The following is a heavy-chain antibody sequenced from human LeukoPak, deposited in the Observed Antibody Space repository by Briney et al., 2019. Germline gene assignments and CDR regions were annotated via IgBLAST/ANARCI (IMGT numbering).Heavy chain of an antibody. D-gene: IGHD3-10*01. CDR2: INHSGTT. CDR1: GGSISSGYY. V-gene: IGHV4-38-2*02. CDR3: ARLSYDSGTHYTCYEY. Sequence: PSETLSLTCTVSGGSISSGYYWGWIRQPPGKGLEWIGSINHSGTTYYNPSLKSRVTISVDTSNNQFSLKLSSVTAADTAVYYCARLSYDSGTHYTCYEYWGQGTLVTVSS. J-gene: IGHJ4*02.